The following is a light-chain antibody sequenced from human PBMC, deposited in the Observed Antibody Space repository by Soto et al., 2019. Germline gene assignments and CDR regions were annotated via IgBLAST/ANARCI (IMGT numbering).Light chain of an antibody. CDR1: QSISSW. CDR2: DAS. CDR3: QQYNNFWT. V-gene: IGKV1-5*01. Sequence: DIQMTQSPSTLSASVGDRVTITCRASQSISSWLAWYQQKPGKVPRLLIYDASYLERGVPSRFSGSGSGTEFTLTISDLQPDDLATYYCQQYNNFWTFGPGTKVEI. J-gene: IGKJ1*01.